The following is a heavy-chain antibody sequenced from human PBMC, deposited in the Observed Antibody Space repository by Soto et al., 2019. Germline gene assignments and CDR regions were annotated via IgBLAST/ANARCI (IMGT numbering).Heavy chain of an antibody. CDR3: AVAPGIAAVYGMDV. CDR2: IDASDSYT. J-gene: IGHJ6*02. CDR1: GYSFTSYW. V-gene: IGHV5-10-1*01. Sequence: PGESLKISCKGSGYSFTSYWISWVRQMPGKGLEWMGRIDASDSYTNYSPSFQGHVTISADKSISTAYLQWSSLKASDTAMYYCAVAPGIAAVYGMDVWGQGTTVTVSS. D-gene: IGHD6-13*01.